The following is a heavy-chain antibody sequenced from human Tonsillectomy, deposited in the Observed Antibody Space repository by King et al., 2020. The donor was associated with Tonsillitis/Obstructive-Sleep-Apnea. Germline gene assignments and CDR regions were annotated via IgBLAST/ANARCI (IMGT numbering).Heavy chain of an antibody. V-gene: IGHV1-46*01. Sequence: VQLVQSGTEVKKPGASVRVSCKASGYTFTRYYIHWVRQAPGQGLEWMGIINPSDGSTSYAQKFQVRVTMTRDTSTSTVYMELSSLRSEDTAVYFCARDAIVVVPAASPYGMDVWGQGTTVTVSS. CDR1: GYTFTRYY. CDR3: ARDAIVVVPAASPYGMDV. D-gene: IGHD2-2*01. J-gene: IGHJ6*02. CDR2: INPSDGST.